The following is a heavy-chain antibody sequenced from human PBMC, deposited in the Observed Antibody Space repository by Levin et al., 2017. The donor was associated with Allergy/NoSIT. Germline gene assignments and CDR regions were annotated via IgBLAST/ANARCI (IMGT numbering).Heavy chain of an antibody. CDR2: ISYDGSNK. CDR3: AKDILTGYYQTLFDY. V-gene: IGHV3-30*18. Sequence: GESLKISCAASGFTFSSYGMHWVRQAPGKGLEWVAVISYDGSNKYYADSVKGRFTISRDNSKNTLYLQMNSLRAEDTAVYYCAKDILTGYYQTLFDYWGQGTLVTVSS. D-gene: IGHD3-9*01. J-gene: IGHJ4*02. CDR1: GFTFSSYG.